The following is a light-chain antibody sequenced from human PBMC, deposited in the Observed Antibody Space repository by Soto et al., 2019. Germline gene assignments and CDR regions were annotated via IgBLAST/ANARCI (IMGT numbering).Light chain of an antibody. V-gene: IGLV2-8*01. J-gene: IGLJ2*01. Sequence: QSVLTQPPSASGSPGQSVTISCTGTSSDVGGYNYVSWYQQHPGKAPKVMIYEVSKRPSGVPDRFSGSKSGNTASLTVSGLHAEDEADYYCISYAGSNLVFGGGTKVTVL. CDR2: EVS. CDR3: ISYAGSNLV. CDR1: SSDVGGYNY.